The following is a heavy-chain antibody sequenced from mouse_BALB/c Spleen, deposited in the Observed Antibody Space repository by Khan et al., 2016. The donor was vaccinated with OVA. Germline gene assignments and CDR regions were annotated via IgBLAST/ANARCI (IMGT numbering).Heavy chain of an antibody. CDR3: AISNYGAFDY. V-gene: IGHV5-9*03. D-gene: IGHD1-1*02. CDR2: ISSGGDNT. CDR1: GFTFSSYT. J-gene: IGHJ3*01. Sequence: EVELVESGGGLVMPGGSLKLSCAASGFTFSSYTMSWVRQTPEKRLEWVATISSGGDNTYYPDSVKGRFTISRDNAKNNLYLQMSSLRYEDTALYYCAISNYGAFDYWGQGTLVTVSA.